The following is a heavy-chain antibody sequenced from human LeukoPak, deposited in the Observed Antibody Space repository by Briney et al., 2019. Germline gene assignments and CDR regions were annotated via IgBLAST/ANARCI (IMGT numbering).Heavy chain of an antibody. CDR1: GFTFSSYS. D-gene: IGHD3-10*01. J-gene: IGHJ4*01. Sequence: GGSLRLSCAASGFTFSSYSMNWVRQAPGKGLEWVSAISSNSRYIYYTDSVKGRFTISRDNANNSLYLQMNSLRAEDTAVYYCARGSRGESDYWGHGTLVTVSS. CDR3: ARGSRGESDY. CDR2: ISSNSRYI. V-gene: IGHV3-21*01.